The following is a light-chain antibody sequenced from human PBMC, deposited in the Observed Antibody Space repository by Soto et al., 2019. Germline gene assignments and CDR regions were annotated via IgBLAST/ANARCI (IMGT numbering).Light chain of an antibody. V-gene: IGKV1-5*03. CDR3: QHYNSYPPIT. CDR2: KAS. CDR1: QSISSW. Sequence: DIQITHTRCTLCGSGGDRVTITGPASQSISSWLAWYQQKPGKAPKLLIYKASSLESGVPSRFSGSGSGTEFTLTISSLQPDDFATYSCQHYNSYPPITLGQGTRLEIK. J-gene: IGKJ5*01.